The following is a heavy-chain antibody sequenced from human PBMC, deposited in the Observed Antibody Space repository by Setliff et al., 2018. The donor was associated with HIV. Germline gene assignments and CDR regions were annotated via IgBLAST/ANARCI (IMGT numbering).Heavy chain of an antibody. Sequence: ETLSLTCAVYGGSFSGYYWSWIRQPPGKGLEWVSRMKTSEDSRRYAVSVRGRFTISRDNAESTVFLQMDDLRAEDSAVYYCARGGYCSGGSCFSTPDALDIWGQGTTVTVSS. CDR1: GGSFSGYY. J-gene: IGHJ3*02. D-gene: IGHD2-15*01. CDR3: ARGGYCSGGSCFSTPDALDI. V-gene: IGHV3-74*01. CDR2: MKTSEDSR.